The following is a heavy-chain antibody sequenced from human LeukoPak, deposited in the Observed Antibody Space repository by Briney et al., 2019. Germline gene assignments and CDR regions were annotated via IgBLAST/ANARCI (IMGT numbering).Heavy chain of an antibody. J-gene: IGHJ5*02. V-gene: IGHV3-74*01. Sequence: PGGSLRLSCAASGFTFSSYWMHWVRQAPGKGLVWVSRINSDGSSTSYADSVKGRFTISRDNAKNTLYLQMNSLRAEDTAVYYCARGKGIAARPSNWFDPWGQGTLVTVSS. D-gene: IGHD6-6*01. CDR3: ARGKGIAARPSNWFDP. CDR2: INSDGSST. CDR1: GFTFSSYW.